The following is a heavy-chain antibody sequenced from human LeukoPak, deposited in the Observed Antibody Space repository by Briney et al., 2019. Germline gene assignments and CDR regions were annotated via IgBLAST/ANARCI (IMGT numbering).Heavy chain of an antibody. V-gene: IGHV3-21*01. CDR1: GFTFSSYS. J-gene: IGHJ4*02. CDR2: ISSSSSYI. D-gene: IGHD3-9*01. Sequence: GGSLRLSCAASGFTFSSYSMNWVRQAPGKGLEWVSSISSSSSYIYYADSVKGRFTISRDNAKNSLYLQMNSLRAEDTAVYYCARDDDILTGYPFDYWGQGTLGTVSS. CDR3: ARDDDILTGYPFDY.